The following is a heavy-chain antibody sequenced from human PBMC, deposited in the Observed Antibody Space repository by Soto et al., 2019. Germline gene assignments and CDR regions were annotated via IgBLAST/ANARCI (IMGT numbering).Heavy chain of an antibody. D-gene: IGHD6-13*01. J-gene: IGHJ4*02. CDR3: AILQAAAEHNDLTFDY. V-gene: IGHV5-10-1*01. CDR2: IDPSDSYT. Sequence: EVQLVQSGAEVKKPGESLRISCKGSGYSFTSYWISWVCQMPGKGLEWMGRIDPSDSYTNYSPSFQGHVTISADKSISTAYLQWSSLKASDTAMYYCAILQAAAEHNDLTFDYWGQGTLVTVSS. CDR1: GYSFTSYW.